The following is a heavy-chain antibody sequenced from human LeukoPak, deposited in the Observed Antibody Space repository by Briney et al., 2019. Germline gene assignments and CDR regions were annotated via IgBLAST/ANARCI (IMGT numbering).Heavy chain of an antibody. V-gene: IGHV3-30*02. D-gene: IGHD3-10*01. J-gene: IGHJ4*02. CDR2: IRYDGSNK. CDR1: GFTFSSYG. CDR3: AKDSKRWKTYYYESGSYYFDY. Sequence: GGSLRLSCAASGFTFSSYGMHWVRQAPGKGLEWVSFIRYDGSNKYYADSVKGRFTISRDNSKNTLFLQINSLRPEDTAVYYCAKDSKRWKTYYYESGSYYFDYWGQGTLVTVSS.